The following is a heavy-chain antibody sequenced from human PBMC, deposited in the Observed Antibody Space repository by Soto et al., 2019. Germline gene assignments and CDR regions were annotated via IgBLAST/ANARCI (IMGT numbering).Heavy chain of an antibody. J-gene: IGHJ4*02. CDR2: ISYDGSNK. Sequence: VQLVESGGGVVQPGRSLRLSCAASGFTFSSYGMHWVRQAPGKGLEWVAVISYDGSNKYYADSVKGRFTISRDNSKNTLYLQMNSLRAEDTAVYYCAKDSTYYYGSGSPCGYWGQRTLVTVSS. CDR1: GFTFSSYG. CDR3: AKDSTYYYGSGSPCGY. V-gene: IGHV3-30*18. D-gene: IGHD3-10*01.